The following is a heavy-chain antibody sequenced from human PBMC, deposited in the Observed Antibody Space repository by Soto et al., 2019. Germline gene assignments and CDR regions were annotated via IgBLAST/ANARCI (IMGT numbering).Heavy chain of an antibody. D-gene: IGHD3-10*01. J-gene: IGHJ4*02. CDR1: GGSFSGYY. CDR3: ARERGVLLWFGELSGFDY. V-gene: IGHV4-34*01. Sequence: QVQLQQWGAGLLKPSETLSLTCAVYGGSFSGYYWCWIRQPPGKGLEWIGEINHSGSTNYNPSLKSRVTISVDTSKNQFSLKLSSVTAADTAVYYCARERGVLLWFGELSGFDYWGQGTLVTVSS. CDR2: INHSGST.